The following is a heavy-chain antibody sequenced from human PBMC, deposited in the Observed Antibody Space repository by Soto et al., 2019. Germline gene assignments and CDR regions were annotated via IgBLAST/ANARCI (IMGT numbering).Heavy chain of an antibody. Sequence: GGSLRLSCAASGFSFGGYNMNWVRQAPGKGLEWVSHITSGLTTHYADFVQGRFTISRDNAKNSLYLEMNDLRDEDTAVYYCARDTSHGVTIGGLDSWGQGTLVTVSS. D-gene: IGHD3-16*01. CDR2: ITSGLTT. V-gene: IGHV3-48*02. J-gene: IGHJ4*02. CDR3: ARDTSHGVTIGGLDS. CDR1: GFSFGGYN.